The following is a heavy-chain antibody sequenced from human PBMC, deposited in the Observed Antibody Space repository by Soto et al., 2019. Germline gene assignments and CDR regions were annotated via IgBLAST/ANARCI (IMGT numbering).Heavy chain of an antibody. D-gene: IGHD3-10*01. CDR2: VNPIVSMS. Sequence: QVQLVQSGAEVKRPGSSVKVSCKASGDTFNFYSINWVRQAPGLGLEWMGRVNPIVSMSNYAQKFQGRVTMTAAKSTSPAYMELSSLRSDDTAIYYCASSYGSGYRAFDYWGQGALVTVSS. CDR1: GDTFNFYS. CDR3: ASSYGSGYRAFDY. J-gene: IGHJ4*02. V-gene: IGHV1-69*02.